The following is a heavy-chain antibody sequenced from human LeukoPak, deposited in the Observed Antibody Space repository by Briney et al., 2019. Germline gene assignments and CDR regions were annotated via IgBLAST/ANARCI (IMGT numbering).Heavy chain of an antibody. CDR3: ARLPISWYSPFDI. J-gene: IGHJ3*02. D-gene: IGHD6-13*01. CDR1: GYSFTSYW. Sequence: GESLKISCKGSGYSFTSYWTGWVRQMPGKGLEWMGIIYPSDSDTRYSPSFQGQVTISADKSISTAYLQWSSLKASDTAMYYCARLPISWYSPFDIWGQGTMVTVSS. V-gene: IGHV5-51*01. CDR2: IYPSDSDT.